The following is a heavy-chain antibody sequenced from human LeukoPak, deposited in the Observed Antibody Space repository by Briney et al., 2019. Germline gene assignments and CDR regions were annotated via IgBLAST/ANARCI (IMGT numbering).Heavy chain of an antibody. J-gene: IGHJ4*02. Sequence: SETLSLTCTVSGGSISSSSYYWGWIRQPPGKGLEWIGSIYYSGSTYYNPSLKSRVTISVDRSKNQFSLKLSSVTAADTAVYYCARVATMASDYFDYWGQGTLVTVSS. CDR2: IYYSGST. CDR1: GGSISSSSYY. CDR3: ARVATMASDYFDY. D-gene: IGHD3-10*01. V-gene: IGHV4-39*07.